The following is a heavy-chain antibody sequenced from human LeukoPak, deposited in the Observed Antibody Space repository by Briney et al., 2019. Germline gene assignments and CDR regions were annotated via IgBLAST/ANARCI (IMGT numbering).Heavy chain of an antibody. Sequence: SETLSLTCTVSGGSISTYYWSWIRQPPGKGLEWIGYMYYRGNTNYNPSLKSRVTISIDTPNNQFSLKLSSVTAADTAVYYCATGVHGIAAAGDYYFDYWGQGTLVTVSS. J-gene: IGHJ4*02. CDR1: GGSISTYY. CDR3: ATGVHGIAAAGDYYFDY. V-gene: IGHV4-59*01. D-gene: IGHD6-13*01. CDR2: MYYRGNT.